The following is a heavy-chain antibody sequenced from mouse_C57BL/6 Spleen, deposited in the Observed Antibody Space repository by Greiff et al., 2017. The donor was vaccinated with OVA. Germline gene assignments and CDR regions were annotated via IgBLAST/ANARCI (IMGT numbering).Heavy chain of an antibody. CDR3: ARVTVAVY. V-gene: IGHV1-53*01. D-gene: IGHD1-1*01. CDR2: INPSNDGA. Sequence: QVQLQQPGTELVKPGASVRLSCKASGYTFTSYWIHWVKQRPGQGLEWLGNINPSNDGAYYNEKFKSRATLTVDKLSSTAYMQLSSLTSEYSAFYYCARVTVAVYWGQGTTLTVSS. J-gene: IGHJ2*01. CDR1: GYTFTSYW.